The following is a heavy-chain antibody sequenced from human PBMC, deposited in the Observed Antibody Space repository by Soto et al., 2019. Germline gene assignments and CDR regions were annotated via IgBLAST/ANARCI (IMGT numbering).Heavy chain of an antibody. CDR2: IYYSGST. V-gene: IGHV4-30-4*01. CDR3: ARSGGDWVPNWFDP. CDR1: GGSISSGDYY. D-gene: IGHD2-21*02. J-gene: IGHJ5*02. Sequence: SSETLSLTCTVSGGSISSGDYYWSWIRQPPGKGLEWIGYIYYSGSTYYNPSLKSRVTISVDTSKNQFSLKLSSVTAADTAVYYCARSGGDWVPNWFDPWGQGTLVTVSS.